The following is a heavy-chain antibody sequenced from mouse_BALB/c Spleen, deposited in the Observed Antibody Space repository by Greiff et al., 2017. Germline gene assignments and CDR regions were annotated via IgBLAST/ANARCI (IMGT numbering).Heavy chain of an antibody. CDR1: GYSITSGYY. D-gene: IGHD2-14*01. CDR2: ISYDGSN. Sequence: ESGPGLVKPSQSLSLTCSVTGYSITSGYYWNWIRQFPGNKLEWMGYISYDGSNNYNPSLKNRISITRDTSKNQFFLKLNSVTTEDTATYYCARVGYDEFAYWGQGTLVTVSA. V-gene: IGHV3-6*02. J-gene: IGHJ3*01. CDR3: ARVGYDEFAY.